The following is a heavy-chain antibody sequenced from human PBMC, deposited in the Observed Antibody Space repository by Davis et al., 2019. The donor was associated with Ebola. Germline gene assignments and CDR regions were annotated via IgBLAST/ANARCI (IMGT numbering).Heavy chain of an antibody. CDR3: ARRAAVAYDRVWGISRHDAFDI. CDR1: GFTFSDYY. D-gene: IGHD3-16*01. Sequence: GGSLRLSCAASGFTFSDYYMSWIRQAPGKGLEWVSYISSSGSTIYYADSVKGRFTISRDNAKNSLYLQMNSLRAEDTAVYYCARRAAVAYDRVWGISRHDAFDIWGQGTVVTVSS. CDR2: ISSSGSTI. V-gene: IGHV3-11*01. J-gene: IGHJ3*02.